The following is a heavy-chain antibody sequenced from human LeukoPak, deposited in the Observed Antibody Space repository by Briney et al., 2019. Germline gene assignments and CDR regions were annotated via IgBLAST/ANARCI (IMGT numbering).Heavy chain of an antibody. CDR3: TRNWFGEYYFDY. D-gene: IGHD3-10*01. Sequence: GGSLRLSCTASGFRFGDYGMSWVRQAPGKGLEWVGFVRSKAYGGTTYYAASVKGRFTISRDGSKSFAYLQMNSLETEDTAVYYCTRNWFGEYYFDYWGPGTLVTVSS. CDR1: GFRFGDYG. V-gene: IGHV3-49*04. J-gene: IGHJ4*02. CDR2: VRSKAYGGTT.